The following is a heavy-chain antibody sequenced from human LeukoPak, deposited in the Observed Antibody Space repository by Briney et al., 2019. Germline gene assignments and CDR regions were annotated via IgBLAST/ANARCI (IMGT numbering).Heavy chain of an antibody. CDR2: ITSSSSAI. D-gene: IGHD3-22*01. Sequence: HSGGSLRLSCAASGFAFSSYSMNWVRQAPGKGLEWVSYITSSSSAIYYADSVKGRFTISRGNAKNSLYLQMNSLRAEDTAVYYCARKSGSSGYPFDYWGQGTVVTVSS. CDR3: ARKSGSSGYPFDY. J-gene: IGHJ4*02. CDR1: GFAFSSYS. V-gene: IGHV3-48*01.